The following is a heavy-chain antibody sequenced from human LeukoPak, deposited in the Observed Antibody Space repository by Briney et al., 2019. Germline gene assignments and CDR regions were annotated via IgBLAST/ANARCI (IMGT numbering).Heavy chain of an antibody. D-gene: IGHD6-6*01. CDR3: ARLGQLVSYYFDY. CDR2: IYYSGST. V-gene: IGHV4-39*01. Sequence: SETLSLTCTVSGGSISSSSYYWGWIRQPPGKGLEWIGSIYYSGSTYYNPSLKGRVTISVDTSKNQFSLKLSSVTAADTAVYYCARLGQLVSYYFDYWGQGTLVTVSS. J-gene: IGHJ4*02. CDR1: GGSISSSSYY.